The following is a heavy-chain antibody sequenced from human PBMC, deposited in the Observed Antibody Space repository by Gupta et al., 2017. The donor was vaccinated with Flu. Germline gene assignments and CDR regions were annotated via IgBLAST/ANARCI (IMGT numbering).Heavy chain of an antibody. J-gene: IGHJ6*02. D-gene: IGHD3-3*02. CDR2: NKANSYTT. Sequence: NKANSYTTEYAASVKGRFTISRDDSKNSLYLQMNSLKTEDTAVYYCARDLAYFGMDVWGQGTTVTVSS. V-gene: IGHV3-72*01. CDR3: ARDLAYFGMDV.